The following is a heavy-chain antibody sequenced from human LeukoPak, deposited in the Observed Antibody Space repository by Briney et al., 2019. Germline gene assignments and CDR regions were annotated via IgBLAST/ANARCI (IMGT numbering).Heavy chain of an antibody. D-gene: IGHD3-3*01. CDR1: GGTFSSYA. Sequence: ASVKVSCKASGGTFSSYAISWVRQAPGQGLEWMGGIIPIFGTANYAQKFQGRVTITTDESTSTAYMELSSLRSEDTAVYHCAVNVYDFWSGYYYHYYYMDVWGKGTTVTVSS. CDR3: AVNVYDFWSGYYYHYYYMDV. CDR2: IIPIFGTA. V-gene: IGHV1-69*05. J-gene: IGHJ6*03.